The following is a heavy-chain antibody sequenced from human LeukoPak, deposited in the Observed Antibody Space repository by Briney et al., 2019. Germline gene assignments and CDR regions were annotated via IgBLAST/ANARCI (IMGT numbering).Heavy chain of an antibody. J-gene: IGHJ4*02. CDR3: AGGLLGCRGGSCYPTDY. Sequence: SGGSLRLSCAASGFTFSSYGMHWVRQAPGKGLEWVAVISDDGNSESYADSVEGRFIISRDNPKNTVYLQMNSLRAEDTAVYFCAGGLLGCRGGSCYPTDYWGQGTRVTVSS. V-gene: IGHV3-30*03. CDR1: GFTFSSYG. CDR2: ISDDGNSE. D-gene: IGHD2-15*01.